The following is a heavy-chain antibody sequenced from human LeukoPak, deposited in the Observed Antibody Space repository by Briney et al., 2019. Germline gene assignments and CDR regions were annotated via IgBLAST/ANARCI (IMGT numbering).Heavy chain of an antibody. Sequence: GGSLRLSCAASGFTFSDYYMSWIRRAPGKGLEWVSYISSSSSYTNYADSVKGRFTISRDNAKNSLYLQMNSLRAEDTAVYYCARVVDCSGGSCFMFPDYWGQGTLVTVSS. J-gene: IGHJ4*02. CDR1: GFTFSDYY. V-gene: IGHV3-11*06. CDR3: ARVVDCSGGSCFMFPDY. CDR2: ISSSSSYT. D-gene: IGHD2-15*01.